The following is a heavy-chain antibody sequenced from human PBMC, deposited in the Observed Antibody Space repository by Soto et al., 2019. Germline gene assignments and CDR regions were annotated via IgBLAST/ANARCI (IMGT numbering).Heavy chain of an antibody. J-gene: IGHJ6*02. D-gene: IGHD6-6*01. CDR3: ARDKGIAARGGRYYYYGMDV. Sequence: SETLSLTCAVSGGSISSGGYSWSWIRQPPGKGLEWIGYIYHSGSTYYNPSLKSRVTISVDRSKNQFSLKLSSVTAADTAVYYCARDKGIAARGGRYYYYGMDVWGQGTTVTVSS. CDR2: IYHSGST. V-gene: IGHV4-30-2*01. CDR1: GGSISSGGYS.